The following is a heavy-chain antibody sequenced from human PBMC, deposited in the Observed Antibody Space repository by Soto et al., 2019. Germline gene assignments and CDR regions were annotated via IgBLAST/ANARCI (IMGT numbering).Heavy chain of an antibody. V-gene: IGHV2-5*01. D-gene: IGHD6-25*01. CDR3: AHRRGAACPTSHGFDP. CDR2: ICWNNDK. Sequence: GPTLADTTHAHTQTCSFSGWSLNTSGVGVGWIRQPPGKALEGLAHICWNNDKRYSKSLKSRLTITKDTSKTQVVLTRTNMDPVDTATYCCAHRRGAACPTSHGFDPWGQGTLVTVSS. J-gene: IGHJ5*02. CDR1: GWSLNTSGVG.